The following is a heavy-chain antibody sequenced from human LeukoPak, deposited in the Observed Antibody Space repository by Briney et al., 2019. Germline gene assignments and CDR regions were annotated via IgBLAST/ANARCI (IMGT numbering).Heavy chain of an antibody. D-gene: IGHD3-22*01. V-gene: IGHV3-7*01. Sequence: PGGSLRLSCAASGFTFSSYWMSWVRQAPGKGLEWVANIKQDGSEKYYVDSVKGRFTISRDNAKNSLYLQMNSLRAEDTAVYYCAREASYYYDSSGTDYWGQGTLVTVSS. J-gene: IGHJ4*02. CDR3: AREASYYYDSSGTDY. CDR1: GFTFSSYW. CDR2: IKQDGSEK.